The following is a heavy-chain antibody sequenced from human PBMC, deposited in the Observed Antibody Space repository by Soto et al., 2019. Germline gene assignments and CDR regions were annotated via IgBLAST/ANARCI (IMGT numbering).Heavy chain of an antibody. CDR2: IAYDGSNA. J-gene: IGHJ6*01. D-gene: IGHD2-15*01. V-gene: IGHV3-30-3*01. Sequence: QVQLVESGGGVVQPGGSLRLSCAASGFTFRNYAMHWVRQAPGKGLECLAVIAYDGSNAFYRDSVKGRFTISRDNSKNTLDLHMNILRSEDTGVYDCARGDREDILVVVGARPGEDGLDIWGQGTTVTVSS. CDR3: ARGDREDILVVVGARPGEDGLDI. CDR1: GFTFRNYA.